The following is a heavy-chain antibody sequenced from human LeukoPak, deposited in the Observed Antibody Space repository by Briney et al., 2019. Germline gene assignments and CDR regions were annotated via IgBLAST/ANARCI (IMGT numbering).Heavy chain of an antibody. J-gene: IGHJ3*02. Sequence: ASVKVSCKASGYTFTNYYIHWVRQAPGQGLERMGLINPGGGNTNYAQNFQGRVTMTRDTSTSTIYMELSSLRSEDTAIYYCARIRDGYNDAYDIWGQGTVVTVPS. V-gene: IGHV1-46*01. D-gene: IGHD5-24*01. CDR3: ARIRDGYNDAYDI. CDR2: INPGGGNT. CDR1: GYTFTNYY.